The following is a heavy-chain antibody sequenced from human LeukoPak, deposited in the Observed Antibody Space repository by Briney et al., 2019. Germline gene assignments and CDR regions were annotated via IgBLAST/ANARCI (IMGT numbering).Heavy chain of an antibody. CDR2: IYYSGST. CDR1: GGSISSSSYY. D-gene: IGHD3-3*01. CDR3: ASRYYDFWSGRTPYYYMDV. J-gene: IGHJ6*03. V-gene: IGHV4-39*01. Sequence: PSETLSLTCTVSGGSISSSSYYWGWIRQPPGKGLEWIGSIYYSGSTYYNPSLKSRVTISVDTSKNQFSLKLSSVTAADTAVYYCASRYYDFWSGRTPYYYMDVWGKGTTVTVSS.